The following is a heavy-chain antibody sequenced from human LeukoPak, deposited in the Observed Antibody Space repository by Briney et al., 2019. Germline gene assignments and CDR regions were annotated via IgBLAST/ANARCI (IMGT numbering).Heavy chain of an antibody. J-gene: IGHJ3*02. CDR1: GGSFSGYY. V-gene: IGHV4-34*01. Sequence: SETLSLTCAVYGGSFSGYYWSWIRQPPGKGLEWIGEINHSGSTNYNPSLKSRVTVSVDTSKNQFSLKLSSVTAADTAVYYCARGLTIVPAALGGDAFDIWGQGTMVTVSS. CDR2: INHSGST. D-gene: IGHD2-2*01. CDR3: ARGLTIVPAALGGDAFDI.